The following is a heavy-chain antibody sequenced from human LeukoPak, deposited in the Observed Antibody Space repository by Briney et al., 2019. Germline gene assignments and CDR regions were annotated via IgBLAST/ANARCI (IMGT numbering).Heavy chain of an antibody. Sequence: SETLSLTCTVSGGSISSSSDYWGWIRQPPGKGLEWIGSIYYSGSTYYNPSLKSRVTISVDTSKNQFSLKLSSVTAADTAVYYCARQGGYCSSTSCYTMVDYWGQGTLVTVSS. CDR3: ARQGGYCSSTSCYTMVDY. CDR2: IYYSGST. D-gene: IGHD2-2*02. CDR1: GGSISSSSDY. J-gene: IGHJ4*02. V-gene: IGHV4-39*01.